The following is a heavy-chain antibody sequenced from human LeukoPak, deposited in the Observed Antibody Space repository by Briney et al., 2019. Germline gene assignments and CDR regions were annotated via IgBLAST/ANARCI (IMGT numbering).Heavy chain of an antibody. V-gene: IGHV4-59*01. J-gene: IGHJ3*02. CDR2: IYYSGST. CDR3: ARDSSSWYDAFDI. D-gene: IGHD6-13*01. Sequence: SETLSLTCTVSGGSIRSYYWSWIRQPPGKGLEWIGYIYYSGSTNYNPSLKSRVTISVDTSKNQFSLKLSSVTAADTAVYYCARDSSSWYDAFDIWGQGTMVTVSS. CDR1: GGSIRSYY.